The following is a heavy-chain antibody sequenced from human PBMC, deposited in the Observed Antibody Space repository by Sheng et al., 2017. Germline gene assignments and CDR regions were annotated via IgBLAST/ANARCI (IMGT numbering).Heavy chain of an antibody. CDR3: ARDGPQVGATIDY. CDR1: GFTFSNYR. J-gene: IGHJ4*02. CDR2: INGDGNTT. Sequence: EEQLVESGGSLVLPGGPVRLSCVASGFTFSNYRMHWVRQAPGKGLVWVSRINGDGNTTRYADSVKGRFTISRDNAKSSLYLQMNSLRPEDTAVYYCARDGPQVGATIDYWGQGTLVTVSS. V-gene: IGHV3-74*01. D-gene: IGHD1-26*01.